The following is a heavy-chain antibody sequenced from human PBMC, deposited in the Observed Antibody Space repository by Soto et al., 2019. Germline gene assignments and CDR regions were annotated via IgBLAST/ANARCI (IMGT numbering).Heavy chain of an antibody. CDR3: DSRPFNWSYADS. CDR1: GGSIRSSDYY. J-gene: IGHJ4*02. Sequence: SETLTLTCSVSGGSIRSSDYYWAWMCQPPGKGLQFVGTIYYSGISYSNPSLKSRLSMSVDTSKNQFSLTMKPVTAADTGVYYCDSRPFNWSYADSCGQGVLVTVSA. D-gene: IGHD1-7*01. CDR2: IYYSGIS. V-gene: IGHV4-39*01.